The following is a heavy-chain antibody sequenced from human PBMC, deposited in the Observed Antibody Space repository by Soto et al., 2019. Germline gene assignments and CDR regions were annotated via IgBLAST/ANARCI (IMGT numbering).Heavy chain of an antibody. V-gene: IGHV4-31*03. CDR2: IYYSGST. J-gene: IGHJ5*02. Sequence: QVQLQESGPGLVKPSQTLSLTCTVSGGSISSGGYYWSWIRQHPGKGLEWIGYIYYSGSTYYNPSLEGRVTISVDTSKNPLSVELSAVTAAATAVYYGAGWWSGSREGLDPWGQGTLVTVSS. D-gene: IGHD3-3*01. CDR3: AGWWSGSREGLDP. CDR1: GGSISSGGYY.